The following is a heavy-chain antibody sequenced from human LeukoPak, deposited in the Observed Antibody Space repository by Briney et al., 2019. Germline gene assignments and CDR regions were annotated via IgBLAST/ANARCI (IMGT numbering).Heavy chain of an antibody. CDR1: GGSISSGSYY. J-gene: IGHJ5*02. Sequence: SETLSLTCTVSGGSISSGSYYWSWIRQPPGKGLEWIGYIYYSGSTNYNPSLKSRVTISVDTSKNQFSLKLSSVTAADTAVYYCARAGRFPDNWFDPWGQGTLVTVSS. V-gene: IGHV4-61*01. CDR3: ARAGRFPDNWFDP. CDR2: IYYSGST.